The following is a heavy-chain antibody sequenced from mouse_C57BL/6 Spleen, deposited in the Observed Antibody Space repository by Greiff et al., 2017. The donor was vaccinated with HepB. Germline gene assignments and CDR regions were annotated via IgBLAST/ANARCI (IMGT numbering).Heavy chain of an antibody. CDR1: GYSITSGYY. CDR3: ARGRASKGAHGSWYFDV. V-gene: IGHV3-6*01. CDR2: ISYDGSN. J-gene: IGHJ1*03. D-gene: IGHD1-1*01. Sequence: DVQLQESGPGLVKPSQSLSLTCSVTGYSITSGYYWNWIRQFPGNKLEWMGYISYDGSNNYNPSLKNRISITRDTSKNQFFLKLNSVTTEDTATYYCARGRASKGAHGSWYFDVWGTGTTVTVSS.